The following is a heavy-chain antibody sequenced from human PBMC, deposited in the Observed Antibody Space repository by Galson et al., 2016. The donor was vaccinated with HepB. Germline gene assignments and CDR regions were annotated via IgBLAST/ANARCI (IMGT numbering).Heavy chain of an antibody. Sequence: SLRLSCAASGFSFSNYAISWVRQTPGKGLEWVSGIGGSDTGTYYADSVRGRFTISRDNSKNTLYLQMNSLRAGDAAVYYCAKDRGGRVDTGTLDYWGQGTLVTVSS. V-gene: IGHV3-23*01. CDR1: GFSFSNYA. CDR3: AKDRGGRVDTGTLDY. J-gene: IGHJ4*02. D-gene: IGHD5-18*01. CDR2: IGGSDTGT.